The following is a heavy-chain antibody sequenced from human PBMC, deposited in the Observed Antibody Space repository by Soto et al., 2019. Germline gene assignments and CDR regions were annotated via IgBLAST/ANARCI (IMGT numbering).Heavy chain of an antibody. Sequence: VGSLRLSCAASGFTFSSYEMNWVRQARGKGLEWVSYISSSGSTIYYADSVKGRFTISRDNAKNSLYLQMNSLRAEDTAVYYCAGDQQQLTNYWYFDLWGRGTLVTVSS. D-gene: IGHD6-13*01. CDR2: ISSSGSTI. J-gene: IGHJ2*01. V-gene: IGHV3-48*03. CDR1: GFTFSSYE. CDR3: AGDQQQLTNYWYFDL.